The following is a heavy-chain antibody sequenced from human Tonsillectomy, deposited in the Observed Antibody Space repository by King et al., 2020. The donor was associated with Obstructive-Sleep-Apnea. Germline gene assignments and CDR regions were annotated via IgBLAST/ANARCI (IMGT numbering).Heavy chain of an antibody. CDR2: IFSNDEK. J-gene: IGHJ3*02. V-gene: IGHV2-26*01. Sequence: LTLKESGPVLVKPTETLTLTCTVSGFSLSNARMGVSWIRQPPGKALEWLAHIFSNDEKSYSTSLKSRLTISKDTSKSQVVLTMTNMDPVDTATYYCARTEYYYDSSGYHDAFDIWGQGTMVTVSS. CDR1: GFSLSNARMG. D-gene: IGHD3-22*01. CDR3: ARTEYYYDSSGYHDAFDI.